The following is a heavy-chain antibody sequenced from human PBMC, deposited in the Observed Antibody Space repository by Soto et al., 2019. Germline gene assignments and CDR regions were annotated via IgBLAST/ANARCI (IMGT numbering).Heavy chain of an antibody. CDR1: GFPFSHYG. J-gene: IGHJ6*02. CDR3: AITMVRGVIVAGMDV. CDR2: ISPFNGNT. Sequence: APLKVSCKSSGFPFSHYGITWVRQAPGQGLEWMGWISPFNGNTNDGQTLQGRVTITRDTSASTAYMELSSLRSEDTAVYYCAITMVRGVIVAGMDVWG. V-gene: IGHV1-18*01. D-gene: IGHD3-10*01.